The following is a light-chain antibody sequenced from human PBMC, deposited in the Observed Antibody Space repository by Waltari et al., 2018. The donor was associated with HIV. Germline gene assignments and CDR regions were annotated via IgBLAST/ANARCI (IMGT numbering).Light chain of an antibody. CDR2: RDS. Sequence: SYELTQPLSVSVALGQTARITCGGNNIGSKNVHWYQQKPGQAPVLVIYRDSNRPSGIPGRFSGPNSGNTATLTISRAQAGDEADYYCQVWDSSTGVFGGGTKLTVL. J-gene: IGLJ2*01. CDR1: NIGSKN. V-gene: IGLV3-9*01. CDR3: QVWDSSTGV.